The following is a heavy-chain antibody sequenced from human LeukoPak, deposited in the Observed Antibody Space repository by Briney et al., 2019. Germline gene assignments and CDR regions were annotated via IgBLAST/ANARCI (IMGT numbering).Heavy chain of an antibody. CDR3: AKEAGTTGFHYYYGMDV. J-gene: IGHJ6*02. D-gene: IGHD1-1*01. V-gene: IGHV3-30*18. CDR2: ISYDGSNK. CDR1: GFTFSSYG. Sequence: PGGSLRLSCAASGFTFSSYGMHWVRQAPAKGLEWVAVISYDGSNKYYADSVKGRFTISRDNSKNTQYLQMNSLRAEDTAVYYCAKEAGTTGFHYYYGMDVWGQGTTVTVSS.